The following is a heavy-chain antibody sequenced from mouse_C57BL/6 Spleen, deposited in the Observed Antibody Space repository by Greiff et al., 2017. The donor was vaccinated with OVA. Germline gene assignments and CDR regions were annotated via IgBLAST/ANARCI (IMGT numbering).Heavy chain of an antibody. CDR3: ARRGDGSWYFDV. V-gene: IGHV1-42*01. CDR2: INPSTGGT. CDR1: GYSFTGYY. J-gene: IGHJ1*03. Sequence: VQLKQSGPELVKPGASVKISCKASGYSFTGYYMNWVKQSPEKSLEWIGEINPSTGGTTYNQKFKAKATLTVDKSSSTAYMQLKSLTSEDSAVYYCARRGDGSWYFDVWGTGTTVTVSS. D-gene: IGHD2-3*01.